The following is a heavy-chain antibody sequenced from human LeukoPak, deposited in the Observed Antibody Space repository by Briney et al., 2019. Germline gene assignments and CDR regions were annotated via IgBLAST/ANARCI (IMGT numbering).Heavy chain of an antibody. J-gene: IGHJ4*02. CDR1: GYTFTGHY. V-gene: IGHV1-2*02. CDR3: AREGWDQRDTAAFDR. D-gene: IGHD6-19*01. CDR2: INPNSGDR. Sequence: GASVKVSCKASGYTFTGHYMHWTRQAPGQRLEWMGWINPNSGDRNSAQKFQGRITMTRDTSISTVYMELSNLRPDDTAVYYCAREGWDQRDTAAFDRWGQGTLITVSS.